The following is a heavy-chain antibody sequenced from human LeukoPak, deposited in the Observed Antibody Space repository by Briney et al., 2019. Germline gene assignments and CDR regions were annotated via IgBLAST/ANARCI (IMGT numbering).Heavy chain of an antibody. Sequence: PSETLSLTCAVYGGSFSGYYWSWIRQPSEKGLEWIGELNHSGSTNYNPCLKSRVTISVDTSKNQFSLKLSSVTAADTAVYYCARGVGDGYNYFPVLFNYWGQGTLVTVSS. CDR3: ARGVGDGYNYFPVLFNY. V-gene: IGHV4-34*01. CDR1: GGSFSGYY. J-gene: IGHJ4*02. CDR2: LNHSGST. D-gene: IGHD5-12*01.